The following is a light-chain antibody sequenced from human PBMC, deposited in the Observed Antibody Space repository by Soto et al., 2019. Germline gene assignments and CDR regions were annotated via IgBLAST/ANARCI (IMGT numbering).Light chain of an antibody. J-gene: IGLJ1*01. CDR1: SSDVGGYNY. CDR2: EVS. V-gene: IGLV2-8*01. CDR3: SSYTTSNTRQIV. Sequence: QSALTQPPSASGSPGQSVTISCTGTSSDVGGYNYVSWYQQHPGKAPKLMIYEVSKRPSGVPDRFSGSKSGNTASLTVSGLQAEDEADYYCSSYTTSNTRQIVFGTGTKLTVL.